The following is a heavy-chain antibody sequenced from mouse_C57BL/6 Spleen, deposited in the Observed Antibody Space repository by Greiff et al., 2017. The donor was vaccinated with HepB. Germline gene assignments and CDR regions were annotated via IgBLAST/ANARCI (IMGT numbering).Heavy chain of an antibody. CDR3: ARLYYYGSSYDYFDY. Sequence: EVQLQESGGDLVKPGGSLKLSCAASGFTFSSYGMSWVRQTPDKRLEWVATISSGGSYTYYPDSVKGRFTISRDNAKNTLYLQMSSLKSEDTAMYYCARLYYYGSSYDYFDYWGQGTTLTVSS. D-gene: IGHD1-1*01. CDR2: ISSGGSYT. J-gene: IGHJ2*01. CDR1: GFTFSSYG. V-gene: IGHV5-6*01.